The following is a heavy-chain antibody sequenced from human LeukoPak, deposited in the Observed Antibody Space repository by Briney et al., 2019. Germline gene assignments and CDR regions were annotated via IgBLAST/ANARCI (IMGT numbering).Heavy chain of an antibody. Sequence: GGSLRLSSAPSGFTFSRYAMSWVSDAPGKGLEWGSGISGSGGSTYYADSVKGRFTISRDNSKNTLYLQMNSLTAEDTAVYYCVKDLSYNYGATKDYWGQGTLVTVSS. CDR3: VKDLSYNYGATKDY. CDR1: GFTFSRYA. V-gene: IGHV3-23*01. D-gene: IGHD1-1*01. CDR2: ISGSGGST. J-gene: IGHJ4*02.